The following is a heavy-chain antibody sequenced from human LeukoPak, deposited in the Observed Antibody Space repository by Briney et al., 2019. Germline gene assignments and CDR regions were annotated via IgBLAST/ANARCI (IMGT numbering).Heavy chain of an antibody. V-gene: IGHV3-53*01. CDR2: IYSGGST. D-gene: IGHD7-27*01. CDR1: GLXVSRNY. J-gene: IGHJ3*01. CDR3: ARNMGDWGRAFDF. Sequence: GGSLRLSCAASGLXVSRNYISWVRQAPGQGLEWVSIIYSGGSTIYGDSVKGRFTISRDNSKNTLFLHMNSLRAEDTAVYYCARNMGDWGRAFDFWGQGTMVTVSS.